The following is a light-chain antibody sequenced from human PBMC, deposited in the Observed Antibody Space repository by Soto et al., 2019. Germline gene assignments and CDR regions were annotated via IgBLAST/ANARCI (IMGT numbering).Light chain of an antibody. J-gene: IGKJ2*01. V-gene: IGKV3-20*01. CDR1: QSVSNSY. Sequence: EIVLTQSPGTLSLSPGERATLSCRASQSVSNSYLAWYRQKPGQAPRLLIYGASSRATGIPDRFSGSGSGTDFTLTISRLEPEDFAVYYCQQYGSSPYTFGQGTKLEI. CDR2: GAS. CDR3: QQYGSSPYT.